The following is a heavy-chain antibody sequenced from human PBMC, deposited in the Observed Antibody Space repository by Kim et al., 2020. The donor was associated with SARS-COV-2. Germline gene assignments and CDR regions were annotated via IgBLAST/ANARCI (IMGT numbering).Heavy chain of an antibody. J-gene: IGHJ5*02. CDR2: IYWDDDN. CDR3: AHSSTYYDLVTRYPKGTWFDP. CDR1: GFSLDTRGAA. Sequence: SGPTLVNPTQTLTLTCTFSGFSLDTRGAAVGWIRQPPGKALEWLALIYWDDDNRYNPSLKSRLTITKDTSKNQVVLTMTNMDPVDTATYYCAHSSTYYDLVTRYPKGTWFDPWGQGTLVTVSS. D-gene: IGHD3-9*01. V-gene: IGHV2-5*02.